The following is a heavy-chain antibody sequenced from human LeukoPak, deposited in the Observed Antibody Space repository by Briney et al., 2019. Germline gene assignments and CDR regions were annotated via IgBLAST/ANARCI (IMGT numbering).Heavy chain of an antibody. D-gene: IGHD1-26*01. CDR1: GGSISEYY. J-gene: IGHJ3*02. Sequence: SETLSLTCTVSGGSISEYYWGWIRQSPGKGLEWIAYIFYTGATKYNPSLVGRVTISVDSSKNQLSLKVRSVTAVDTAIYYCVRHPPRATVGWAFDIWGQGTMVTVSS. V-gene: IGHV4-59*08. CDR3: VRHPPRATVGWAFDI. CDR2: IFYTGAT.